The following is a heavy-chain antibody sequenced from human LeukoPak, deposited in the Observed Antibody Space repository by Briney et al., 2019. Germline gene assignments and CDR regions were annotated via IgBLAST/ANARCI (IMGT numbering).Heavy chain of an antibody. CDR1: GFTFSSDA. CDR2: ISGSGGST. V-gene: IGHV3-23*01. CDR3: AKDPSRGSGTPGP. Sequence: PGGSLRLSCAASGFTFSSDAMSWVRQTPGKGLEWVSAISGSGGSTYYADSVTGRFTISRDNSKTTLYLQMDSLSAEDTAVYYCAKDPSRGSGTPGPWGQGTLVTVSS. J-gene: IGHJ5*02. D-gene: IGHD3-10*01.